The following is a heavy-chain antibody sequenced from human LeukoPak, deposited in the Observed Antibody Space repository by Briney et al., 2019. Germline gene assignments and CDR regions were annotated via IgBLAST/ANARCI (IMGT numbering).Heavy chain of an antibody. CDR3: ARGAVAGANFDY. V-gene: IGHV3-74*01. D-gene: IGHD1-26*01. J-gene: IGHJ4*02. CDR1: GFTFSRYW. CDR2: INSDGSST. Sequence: PGGSLRLSCAASGFTFSRYWMHWVRQAPGKGPVWVSRINSDGSSTSYADSVKGRFTISRDNARNTLYLQMNSLRTEDTAVYYCARGAVAGANFDYWGQGALVTVSS.